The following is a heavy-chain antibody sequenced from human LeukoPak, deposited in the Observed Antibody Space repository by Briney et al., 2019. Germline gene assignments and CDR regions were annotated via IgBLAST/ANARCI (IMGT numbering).Heavy chain of an antibody. J-gene: IGHJ4*02. CDR2: INHIGST. CDR1: GFTFSSYG. V-gene: IGHV4-34*01. Sequence: PGGSLRLSCAASGFTFSSYGMHWVRQAPGKGLEWIGEINHIGSTNYNPSLKSRVTISVATSKNQFSLKLSSVTAADTAVYYCARGPRMVANDFDYWGQGTLVTVSS. D-gene: IGHD2-8*01. CDR3: ARGPRMVANDFDY.